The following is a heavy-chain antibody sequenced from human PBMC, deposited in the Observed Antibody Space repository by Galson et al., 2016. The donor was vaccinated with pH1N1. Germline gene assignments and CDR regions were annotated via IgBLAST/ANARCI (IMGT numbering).Heavy chain of an antibody. CDR3: ARMGVASGGRYYYGMDV. J-gene: IGHJ6*02. D-gene: IGHD3-10*01. V-gene: IGHV2-70*04. Sequence: PALVKPTQTLKLTCTFSGFSLSTFGVRVSCIRQSPGKALEWLARIDWDDEKFYSPSLKTRLTISKDTSKDQVVLTMTNMDPVDTGTYYCARMGVASGGRYYYGMDVWGQGTTVTVSS. CDR1: GFSLSTFGVR. CDR2: IDWDDEK.